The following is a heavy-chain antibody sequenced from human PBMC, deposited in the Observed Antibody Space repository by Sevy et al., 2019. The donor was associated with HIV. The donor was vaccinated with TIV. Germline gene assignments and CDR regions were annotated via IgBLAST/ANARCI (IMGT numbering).Heavy chain of an antibody. D-gene: IGHD3-22*01. CDR2: ISYDGSNK. V-gene: IGHV3-30-3*01. Sequence: GGSLRLSCAASGFTFSSYAMHWVRQAPGKGLEWVAVISYDGSNKYYADSVKGRFTISRDNSKNTLYLQMNSLRAEDTAVYYCARDGAYYYDSSGYYYWEGYFDYWGQGTLVTVSS. J-gene: IGHJ4*02. CDR1: GFTFSSYA. CDR3: ARDGAYYYDSSGYYYWEGYFDY.